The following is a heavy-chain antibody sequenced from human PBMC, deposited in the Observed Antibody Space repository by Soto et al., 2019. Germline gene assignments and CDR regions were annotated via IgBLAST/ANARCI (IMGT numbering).Heavy chain of an antibody. Sequence: QVQLVQSGAEVKKPGSSVKVSCKASGGTFSSYAISWVRQAPGQGLEWMGGIIPIFGTANYAQKFQGRVKITADESTSRAYMELSSLRSEDTAVYYCARSAGGYCSGGSCYSAGYYYGMDVWGQGTTVTVSS. CDR2: IIPIFGTA. V-gene: IGHV1-69*01. CDR3: ARSAGGYCSGGSCYSAGYYYGMDV. CDR1: GGTFSSYA. D-gene: IGHD2-15*01. J-gene: IGHJ6*02.